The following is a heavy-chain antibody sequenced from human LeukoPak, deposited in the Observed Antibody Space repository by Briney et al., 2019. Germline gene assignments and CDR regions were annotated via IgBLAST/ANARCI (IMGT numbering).Heavy chain of an antibody. Sequence: GGSLRLSCAASGFTFSSYGMHWVRQAPGKGLEWVAVIWYGGSNKYYADSVKGRFTISRDNSKNTLYLQMNSLRAEDTAVYYCARGVQQWLAYYYYGMDVWGQGTTVTVSS. D-gene: IGHD6-19*01. CDR3: ARGVQQWLAYYYYGMDV. CDR2: IWYGGSNK. CDR1: GFTFSSYG. V-gene: IGHV3-33*08. J-gene: IGHJ6*02.